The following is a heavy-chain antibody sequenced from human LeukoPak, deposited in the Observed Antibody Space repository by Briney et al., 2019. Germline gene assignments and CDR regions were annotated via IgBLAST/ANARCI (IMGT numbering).Heavy chain of an antibody. CDR2: IISDGSTT. J-gene: IGHJ4*02. V-gene: IGHV3-74*01. Sequence: PGGSLRLSCVASGFTISSYWMHWVRQAPGKGLVWVSRIISDGSTTNYADSVKGRFTISRDNAKNTLYLQMNSLTGEDTAVYCCARTAAGPEYWGQGTRVTVSS. CDR1: GFTISSYW. CDR3: ARTAAGPEY. D-gene: IGHD6-19*01.